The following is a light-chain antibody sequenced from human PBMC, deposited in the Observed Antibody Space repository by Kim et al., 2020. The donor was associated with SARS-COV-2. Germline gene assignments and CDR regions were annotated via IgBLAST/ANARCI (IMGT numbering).Light chain of an antibody. CDR1: RIILDSSNHKNS. CDR3: QQYYSAPT. J-gene: IGKJ1*01. V-gene: IGKV4-1*01. Sequence: DIVLTQSPESLAVSVGERATINCKSSRIILDSSNHKNSLAWYQQKPGQPPRLLIYWASTRESGVPARFSGSGSGADFTLTITSLQAEDVAVYYCQQYYSAPTFGQGTKVDIK. CDR2: WAS.